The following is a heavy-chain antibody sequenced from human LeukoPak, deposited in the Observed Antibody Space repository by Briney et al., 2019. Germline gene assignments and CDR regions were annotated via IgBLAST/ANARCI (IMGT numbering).Heavy chain of an antibody. CDR2: INPNSGGT. CDR3: ASLGLRGRDYYYYGMDV. CDR1: GYTFTGYY. D-gene: IGHD3-3*01. Sequence: GASVKVSCKASGYTFTGYYMHWVRQAPGQGLEWMGWINPNSGGTNYAQKFQGRVTMTRDTSISTAYMELSRLRSDDTAVYYCASLGLRGRDYYYYGMDVWGQGTTVTVSS. J-gene: IGHJ6*02. V-gene: IGHV1-2*02.